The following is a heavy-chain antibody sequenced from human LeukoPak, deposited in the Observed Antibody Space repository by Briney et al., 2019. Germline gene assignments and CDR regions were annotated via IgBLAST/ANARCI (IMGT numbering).Heavy chain of an antibody. CDR1: GFTFSSYG. CDR3: AKTSSYDFWSGSFYYMDV. J-gene: IGHJ6*03. CDR2: ISYDGSNK. D-gene: IGHD3-3*01. Sequence: PGGSLRLSCAASGFTFSSYGMHWVRQAPGKGLEWVAVISYDGSNKYYADSVKGRFTISRDNSKNTLYLQMNSLRAEDTAVYYCAKTSSYDFWSGSFYYMDVWGKGTTVTVSS. V-gene: IGHV3-30*18.